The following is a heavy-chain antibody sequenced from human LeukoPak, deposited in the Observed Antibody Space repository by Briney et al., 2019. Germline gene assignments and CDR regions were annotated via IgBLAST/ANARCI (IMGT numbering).Heavy chain of an antibody. Sequence: GESLKISCKGSGYSFTSYWIGWVRQMPGKGLEWMGIIYPGDSDTRYSPSFQGQVTISADKSISTAYLQWSSLKASDTAMYYCVRSDTYKGYCSSTSCYRYFDYWGQGTLVTVSS. CDR3: VRSDTYKGYCSSTSCYRYFDY. V-gene: IGHV5-51*01. CDR1: GYSFTSYW. CDR2: IYPGDSDT. J-gene: IGHJ4*02. D-gene: IGHD2-2*02.